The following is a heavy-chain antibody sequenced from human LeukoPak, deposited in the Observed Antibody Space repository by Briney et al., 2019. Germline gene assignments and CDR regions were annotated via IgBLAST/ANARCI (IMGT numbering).Heavy chain of an antibody. Sequence: GGSLRLSCAASGFTFSSYWMSWVRQAPGKGLEWLSYISSSDSTIYYADSVKGRFTISIDNAKNSLYLQMNSLRAEDTAVYYCARVAINDYGDYFDYWGQGTLVTVSS. CDR2: ISSSDSTI. D-gene: IGHD4-17*01. CDR1: GFTFSSYW. CDR3: ARVAINDYGDYFDY. V-gene: IGHV3-48*04. J-gene: IGHJ4*02.